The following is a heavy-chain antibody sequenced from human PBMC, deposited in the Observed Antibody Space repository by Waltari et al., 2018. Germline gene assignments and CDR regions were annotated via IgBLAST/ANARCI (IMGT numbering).Heavy chain of an antibody. V-gene: IGHV4-34*01. CDR1: GGSFSGYY. CDR3: ARGSGVVVAATRSYYYYMDV. J-gene: IGHJ6*03. D-gene: IGHD2-15*01. CDR2: INHSGST. Sequence: QVQLQQWGAGLLKPSETLSLTCAVYGGSFSGYYWSWIRQPPGKGPEWIGEINHSGSTNYNPSLKSRVTISVDTSKNQFSLKLSSVTAADTAVYYCARGSGVVVAATRSYYYYMDVWGKGTTVTISS.